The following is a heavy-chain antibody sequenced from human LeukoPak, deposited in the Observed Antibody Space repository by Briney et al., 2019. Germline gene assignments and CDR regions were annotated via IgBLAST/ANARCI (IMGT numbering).Heavy chain of an antibody. CDR2: INHSGST. CDR3: ARGRVFCWYFDL. V-gene: IGHV4-34*01. D-gene: IGHD3-3*01. J-gene: IGHJ2*01. Sequence: KPSETLSLTCAVYGGSFSGYYWSWIRQPPGKGLEWIGEINHSGSTNYNPSLKSRVTISVDTSKNQFSLKLSSVTAADTAVYYCARGRVFCWYFDLWGRGTLVTVSS. CDR1: GGSFSGYY.